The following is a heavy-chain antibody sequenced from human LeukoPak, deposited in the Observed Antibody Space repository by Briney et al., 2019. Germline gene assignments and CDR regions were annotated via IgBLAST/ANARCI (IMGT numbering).Heavy chain of an antibody. CDR3: ARPHYYDSSGYYYGWYFDL. D-gene: IGHD3-22*01. CDR1: GYSFTSYW. Sequence: GESLKISCKGSGYSFTSYWIGWVRQMPGKGLEWMGIIYPGDSDTRYSPSFQGQVTISADKSISTAYLQWSSLKASDTAMYYCARPHYYDSSGYYYGWYFDLWGRGTLVTVSS. V-gene: IGHV5-51*01. J-gene: IGHJ2*01. CDR2: IYPGDSDT.